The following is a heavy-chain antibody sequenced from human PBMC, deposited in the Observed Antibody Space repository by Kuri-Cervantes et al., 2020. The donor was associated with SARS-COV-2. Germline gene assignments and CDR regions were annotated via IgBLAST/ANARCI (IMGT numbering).Heavy chain of an antibody. CDR1: GYSFTSYW. V-gene: IGHV5-51*01. J-gene: IGHJ4*02. CDR3: ARREDTAMFSLDY. Sequence: GGSLRLSCKGSGYSFTSYWIGWVRQMPGKGLEWMGIIYPGDSDTRYSPSFQGQVTISADKSISTAYLQWSSLKASDTAMYYCARREDTAMFSLDYWGQGTLVTVSS. D-gene: IGHD5-18*01. CDR2: IYPGDSDT.